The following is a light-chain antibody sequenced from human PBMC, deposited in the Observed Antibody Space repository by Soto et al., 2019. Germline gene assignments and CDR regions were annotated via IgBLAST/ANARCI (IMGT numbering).Light chain of an antibody. Sequence: IVLTQSPGTLSLSPGERATLSCRASQTVSSGYLAWYQQKPGQAPRLLIYGTSARATGIPEMFSGSGAGTDFTLTISRLEPQDFAVYYYQQFGGSPPYTFGQGTKLEIK. J-gene: IGKJ2*01. V-gene: IGKV3-20*01. CDR2: GTS. CDR3: QQFGGSPPYT. CDR1: QTVSSGY.